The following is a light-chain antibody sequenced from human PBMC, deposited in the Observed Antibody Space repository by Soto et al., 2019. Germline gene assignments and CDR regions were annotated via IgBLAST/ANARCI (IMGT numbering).Light chain of an antibody. J-gene: IGLJ1*01. CDR1: SSDVGAFNY. CDR3: SSYTTRNTEV. V-gene: IGLV2-14*03. CDR2: GVT. Sequence: QSALTQPASVSGSPGQSISISCIGTSSDVGAFNYVSWYQHHPGKAPQLIIYGVTSRPSGVSNRFSASKSGNTASLTISGLQAEDEADYYCSSYTTRNTEVFGTGTKVTVL.